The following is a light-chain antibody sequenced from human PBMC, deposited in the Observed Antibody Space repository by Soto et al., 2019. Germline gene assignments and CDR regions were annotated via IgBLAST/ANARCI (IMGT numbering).Light chain of an antibody. Sequence: EIVMTQSPDTLSVSPGERATLYCRASHSVSSNVAWYQHKPGQAPRLLIYGVYTRATGIPARFSGSGSETEFILIISSLQSEDFAVYYCQQYNDWPRTFGQGTKVEIK. CDR2: GVY. J-gene: IGKJ1*01. CDR1: HSVSSN. V-gene: IGKV3-15*01. CDR3: QQYNDWPRT.